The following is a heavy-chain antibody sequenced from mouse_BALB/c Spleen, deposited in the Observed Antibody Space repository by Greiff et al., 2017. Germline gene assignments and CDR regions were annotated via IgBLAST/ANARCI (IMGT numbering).Heavy chain of an antibody. V-gene: IGHV1-87*01. D-gene: IGHD2-4*01. CDR1: GYTFTSYW. CDR2: IYPGDGDT. CDR3: ARGYYDYAYAMDY. J-gene: IGHJ4*01. Sequence: QVQLQQSGAELARPGASVKLSCKASGYTFTSYWMQWVKQRPGQGLEWIGAIYPGDGDTRYTQKFKGKATLTADKSSSTAYMQLSGLASEDSAVYYCARGYYDYAYAMDYWGQGTSVTVSS.